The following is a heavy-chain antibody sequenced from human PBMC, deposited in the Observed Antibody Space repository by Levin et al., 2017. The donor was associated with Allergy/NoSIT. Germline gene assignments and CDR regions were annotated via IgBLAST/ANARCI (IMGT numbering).Heavy chain of an antibody. J-gene: IGHJ4*02. D-gene: IGHD1-26*01. Sequence: GASVKVSCKVSGYTLTELSMHWVRQAPGKGLEWMGGFDPEDGETIYAQKFQGRVTMTEDTSTDTAYMELSSLRSEDTAVYYCATERTSGSYPLYYFDYWGQGTLVTVSS. V-gene: IGHV1-24*01. CDR2: FDPEDGET. CDR3: ATERTSGSYPLYYFDY. CDR1: GYTLTELS.